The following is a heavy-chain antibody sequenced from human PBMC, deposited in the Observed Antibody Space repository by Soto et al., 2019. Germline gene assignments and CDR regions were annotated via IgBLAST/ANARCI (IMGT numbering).Heavy chain of an antibody. D-gene: IGHD3-9*01. Sequence: LRLSCAASGFTFSDYYMSWIRQAPGKGLEGVSYISSSSSYTNYADSVKGRFTISRDNAKNSLYLQMNSLRAEDTAVYYCARGLEYYDILTGYWTLYGMDVWGQGTMVTV. J-gene: IGHJ6*02. CDR2: ISSSSSYT. CDR3: ARGLEYYDILTGYWTLYGMDV. CDR1: GFTFSDYY. V-gene: IGHV3-11*06.